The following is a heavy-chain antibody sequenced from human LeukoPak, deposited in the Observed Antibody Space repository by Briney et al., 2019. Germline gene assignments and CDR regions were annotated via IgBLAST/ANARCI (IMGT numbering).Heavy chain of an antibody. J-gene: IGHJ4*02. D-gene: IGHD3-22*01. CDR2: ISAYNGNT. Sequence: GASVKVSCKASGGTFSSYAISWVRQAPGQGLEWMGWISAYNGNTNYAQKLQGRVTMTTDTSTSTAYMELRSLRSDDTAVYYCARDSTMIVVVTLDYWGQGTLVTVSS. CDR1: GGTFSSYA. V-gene: IGHV1-18*01. CDR3: ARDSTMIVVVTLDY.